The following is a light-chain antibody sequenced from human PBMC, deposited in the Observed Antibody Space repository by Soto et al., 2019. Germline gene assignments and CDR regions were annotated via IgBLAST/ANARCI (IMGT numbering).Light chain of an antibody. CDR3: KQYSNYWT. CDR1: QSIGRW. V-gene: IGKV1-5*01. J-gene: IGKJ1*01. Sequence: DIQMTQSPSSLSASVGDSVAITCRASQSIGRWLAWYQQRPGKAPKLLIYDASSLESGVPLRFSGRGSGTQFTLPISRLQPEDFATYFCKQYSNYWTFGQGTKVEI. CDR2: DAS.